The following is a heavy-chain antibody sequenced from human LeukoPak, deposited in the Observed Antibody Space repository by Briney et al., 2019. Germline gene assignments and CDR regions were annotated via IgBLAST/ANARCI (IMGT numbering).Heavy chain of an antibody. J-gene: IGHJ5*02. V-gene: IGHV1-69*04. Sequence: ASVKVSCKASGGTFSSYAISWVRQAPRQGLEWMGRIIPIFGIANYAQKFQGRVTITADKSTSTAYMELSSLRSEDTAVYYCARDFGIAARDNWFDPWGQGALVTVSS. CDR3: ARDFGIAARDNWFDP. D-gene: IGHD6-6*01. CDR1: GGTFSSYA. CDR2: IIPIFGIA.